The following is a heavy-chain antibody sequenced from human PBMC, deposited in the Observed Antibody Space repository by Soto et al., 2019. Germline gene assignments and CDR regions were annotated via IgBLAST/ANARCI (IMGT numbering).Heavy chain of an antibody. D-gene: IGHD1-26*01. J-gene: IGHJ3*02. V-gene: IGHV1-2*02. CDR2: INPNSGDT. CDR3: TRAGRANAFDI. Sequence: ASVKVSCKASGYTFTDYYIHWVRQAPAQGLEWMGWINPNSGDTNYAQEFQGRVTLTRHTSINTAYMELSSLRSDDTAVYFCTRAGRANAFDIWGQGTTVTASS. CDR1: GYTFTDYY.